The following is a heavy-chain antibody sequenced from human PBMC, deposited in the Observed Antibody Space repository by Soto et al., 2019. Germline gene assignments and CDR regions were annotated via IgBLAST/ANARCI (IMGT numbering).Heavy chain of an antibody. CDR2: IYYSGST. CDR3: AREVDTAMALLFDY. J-gene: IGHJ4*02. CDR1: GGSISSGDYY. V-gene: IGHV4-30-4*01. Sequence: QVQLQESGPGLVKPSQTLSLTCTVSGGSISSGDYYWSWIRQPPGKGLEWIGYIYYSGSTYYNPSLQSRVTISVDTAKNQFSLKLSSVTAADTAVYYCAREVDTAMALLFDYWGQGTLVTVSS. D-gene: IGHD5-18*01.